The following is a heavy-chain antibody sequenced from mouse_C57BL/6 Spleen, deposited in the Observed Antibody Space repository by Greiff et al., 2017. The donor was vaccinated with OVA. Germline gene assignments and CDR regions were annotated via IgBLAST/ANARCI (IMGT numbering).Heavy chain of an antibody. CDR1: GYSITSGYD. V-gene: IGHV3-1*01. CDR2: ISYSGST. CDR3: ARGPYDYEYFDV. D-gene: IGHD2-4*01. J-gene: IGHJ1*03. Sequence: EVQRVESGPGMVKPSQSLSLTCTVTGYSITSGYDWHWIRHFPGNKLEWMGYISYSGSTNYNPSLKSRISITHDTSKNHFFLKLNSVTTEDTATYYCARGPYDYEYFDVWGTGTTVTVSS.